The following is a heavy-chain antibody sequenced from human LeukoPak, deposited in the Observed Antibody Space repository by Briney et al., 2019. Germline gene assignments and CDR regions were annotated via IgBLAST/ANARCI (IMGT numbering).Heavy chain of an antibody. V-gene: IGHV4-59*08. J-gene: IGHJ3*02. Sequence: SETLSLTCTVSGGSISSYYWSWIRQPPGKGLEWIGYIYYSGSTNYNPSLKSRVTISVDTSKNQFSLKLSSVTAADTAVYYCARPGCSGGSCYSFAFDIWGQGTMVTVSS. CDR2: IYYSGST. CDR3: ARPGCSGGSCYSFAFDI. D-gene: IGHD2-15*01. CDR1: GGSISSYY.